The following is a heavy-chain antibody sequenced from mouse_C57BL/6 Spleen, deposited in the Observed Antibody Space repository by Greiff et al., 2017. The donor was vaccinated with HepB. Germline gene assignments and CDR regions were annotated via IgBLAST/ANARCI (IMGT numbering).Heavy chain of an antibody. V-gene: IGHV1-54*01. CDR1: GYAFTNYL. Sequence: VQLQESGAELVRPGTSVKVSCKASGYAFTNYLIEWVKQRPGQGLEWIGVINPGSGGTNYNEKFKGKATLTADKSSSTAYMQLSSLTSEDSAVYFCEKGTVVATDWYFDVWGTGTTVTVSS. CDR2: INPGSGGT. CDR3: EKGTVVATDWYFDV. D-gene: IGHD1-1*01. J-gene: IGHJ1*03.